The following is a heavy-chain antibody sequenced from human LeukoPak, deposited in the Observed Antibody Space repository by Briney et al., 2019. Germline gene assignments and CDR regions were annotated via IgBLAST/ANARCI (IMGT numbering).Heavy chain of an antibody. CDR1: GYTFTSYG. D-gene: IGHD2-2*01. V-gene: IGHV1-18*01. J-gene: IGHJ4*02. CDR3: ASPLGYCSSTSCHNDY. Sequence: ASVKVSCKASGYTFTSYGISWVRQAPGQGLEWMGWISAYNGNTNYAQKLQGRVTMTTDTSTSTAYMELSSLRSEDTAVYYCASPLGYCSSTSCHNDYWGQGTLVTVSS. CDR2: ISAYNGNT.